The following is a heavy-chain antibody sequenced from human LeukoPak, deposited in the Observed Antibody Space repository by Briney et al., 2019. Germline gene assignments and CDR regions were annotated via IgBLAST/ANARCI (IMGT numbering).Heavy chain of an antibody. Sequence: PGGSLRLSCAASGFTFSSYAMSWVRQAPGKGLEWVSAISGSGGSTYYADSVKGRFTISRDNSKNTLYLQMNSLRAEDTAVYYCAKSLTVTTRIHSIDPRGQGTLVTVSS. CDR1: GFTFSSYA. CDR3: AKSLTVTTRIHSIDP. CDR2: ISGSGGST. J-gene: IGHJ4*02. V-gene: IGHV3-23*01. D-gene: IGHD4-17*01.